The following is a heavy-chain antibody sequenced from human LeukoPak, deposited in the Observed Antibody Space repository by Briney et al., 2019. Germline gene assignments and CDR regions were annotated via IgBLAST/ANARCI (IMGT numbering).Heavy chain of an antibody. D-gene: IGHD3-10*01. CDR3: AREGELYYGSGFHFDY. CDR2: IYYSGST. Sequence: PSETLSLTCTVSGGSISSVDYYWSWIPQPPGKGLEWVGYIYYSGSTYYNPSLKSRDTISVDTSKNQFSLKLSSVTAADTAVYYCAREGELYYGSGFHFDYWGQGTLVTVSS. J-gene: IGHJ4*02. CDR1: GGSISSVDYY. V-gene: IGHV4-30-4*01.